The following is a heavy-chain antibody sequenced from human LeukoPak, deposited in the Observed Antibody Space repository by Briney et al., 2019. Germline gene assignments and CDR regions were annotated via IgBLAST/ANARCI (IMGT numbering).Heavy chain of an antibody. CDR1: GFTYSSYS. D-gene: IGHD6-19*01. CDR3: ARDSPPGAGTFDF. J-gene: IGHJ4*02. CDR2: ISSDGSTK. Sequence: PGGSLRLSCAASGFTYSSYSMQWVRQAPGKGLEWVAVISSDGSTKFYLDSVKGRFTISRDNSKNTLYLQMDSLRAEDTAVYYCARDSPPGAGTFDFWGQGTLVTVSS. V-gene: IGHV3-30*04.